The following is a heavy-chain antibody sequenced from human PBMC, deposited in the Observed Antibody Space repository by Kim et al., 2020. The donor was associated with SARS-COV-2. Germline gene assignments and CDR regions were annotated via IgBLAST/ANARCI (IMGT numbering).Heavy chain of an antibody. CDR1: GFSFGSFG. V-gene: IGHV3-33*05. CDR3: ARDTAVGYGMDV. CDR2: ISSDGNDK. D-gene: IGHD2-2*01. J-gene: IGHJ6*02. Sequence: GGSLRLSCAASGFSFGSFGMHWVRQAPGKGLEWVAVISSDGNDKFFGDSVKGRFTVSRDNSKNTLFLQMNTLRAEDTAVYYCARDTAVGYGMDVWGQGTTVIVSS.